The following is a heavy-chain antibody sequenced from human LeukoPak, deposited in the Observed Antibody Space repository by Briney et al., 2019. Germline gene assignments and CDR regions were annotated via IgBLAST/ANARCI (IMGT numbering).Heavy chain of an antibody. J-gene: IGHJ4*02. CDR3: AKRSQDSSGYFDY. CDR1: GFTFNTYS. CDR2: ITGSGAYT. Sequence: GGSLRLSCAASGFTFNTYSMTWVRQAPGKGLEWVSAITGSGAYTDYADSVQGRFTISRDNSKNTLYLQMTSLKAEDTAVYYCAKRSQDSSGYFDYWGQGALVTVSS. D-gene: IGHD3-22*01. V-gene: IGHV3-23*01.